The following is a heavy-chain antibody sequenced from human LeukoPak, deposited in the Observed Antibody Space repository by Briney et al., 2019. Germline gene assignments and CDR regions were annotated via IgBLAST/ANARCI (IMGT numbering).Heavy chain of an antibody. Sequence: ASVKVSCKASGYTFTGYYMHWVRQAPGQGLEWMGWINPNSGGTNYAQKFQGRVTMTRDTSISTAYMELSRLRSDDTAMYYCAESIAAAGRRAYFDYWGQGTLVTVSS. V-gene: IGHV1-2*02. CDR2: INPNSGGT. CDR3: AESIAAAGRRAYFDY. J-gene: IGHJ4*02. CDR1: GYTFTGYY. D-gene: IGHD6-13*01.